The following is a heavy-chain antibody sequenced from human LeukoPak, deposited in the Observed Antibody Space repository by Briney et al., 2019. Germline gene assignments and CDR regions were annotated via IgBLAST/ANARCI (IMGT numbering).Heavy chain of an antibody. CDR3: AKSTSSWELLYYFDY. J-gene: IGHJ4*02. CDR2: ISGSGGST. CDR1: GLTFSSYA. D-gene: IGHD1-26*01. V-gene: IGHV3-23*01. Sequence: PGGSLRLSCAASGLTFSSYAMSWVRQTPAKGLEWVSAISGSGGSTYYADSVKGRFTISRDNSKNTLYLQMNSLRAEDTAVYYCAKSTSSWELLYYFDYWGQGTLVTASS.